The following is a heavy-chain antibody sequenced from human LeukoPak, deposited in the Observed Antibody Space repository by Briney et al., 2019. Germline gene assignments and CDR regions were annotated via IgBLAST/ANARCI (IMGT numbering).Heavy chain of an antibody. V-gene: IGHV1-18*01. J-gene: IGHJ1*01. Sequence: ASVKVSCKASGYTFTNYGVSWLRQPPGQGLEWMGWSSAYNDNANYAQKVQGRVTMTIDTSTGTAYMELRSLRSDDTAVYYCARDKKYSSSDRYFQHWGQGTLVTVSS. D-gene: IGHD3-22*01. CDR2: SSAYNDNA. CDR1: GYTFTNYG. CDR3: ARDKKYSSSDRYFQH.